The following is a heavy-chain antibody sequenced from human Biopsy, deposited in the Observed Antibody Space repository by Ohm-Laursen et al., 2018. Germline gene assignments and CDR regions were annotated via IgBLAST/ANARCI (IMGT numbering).Heavy chain of an antibody. CDR2: ISYNERT. V-gene: IGHV4-31*01. CDR1: GASVKTSGYF. Sequence: SDTLSLTCRVSGASVKTSGYFWAWIRQRPGKGLEWIGYISYNERTHYNPSLTSLLAISFDTSNNRISLQLRSVSVADTAVYYCVREPKTGTAEAWYFDLWGRGSPVTVPS. D-gene: IGHD3-9*01. CDR3: VREPKTGTAEAWYFDL. J-gene: IGHJ2*01.